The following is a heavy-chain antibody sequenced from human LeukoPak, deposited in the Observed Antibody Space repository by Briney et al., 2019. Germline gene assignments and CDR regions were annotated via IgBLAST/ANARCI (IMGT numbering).Heavy chain of an antibody. D-gene: IGHD3-10*01. V-gene: IGHV3-11*01. CDR1: GFTFSDYY. CDR3: ARERITMVRGVPYNWFDP. J-gene: IGHJ5*02. Sequence: PGGSLRLSCAASGFTFSDYYMGWIRQAPGKGLEWVSYISSSGSTIYYADSVKGRFTISRDNAKNSLYLQMNSLRAEDTAVYYCARERITMVRGVPYNWFDPWGQGTLVTVSS. CDR2: ISSSGSTI.